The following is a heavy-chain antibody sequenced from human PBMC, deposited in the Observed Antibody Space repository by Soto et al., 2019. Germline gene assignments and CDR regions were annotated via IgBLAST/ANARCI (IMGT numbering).Heavy chain of an antibody. D-gene: IGHD2-15*01. CDR3: ATELGYCSGGSCYSGGVFDI. Sequence: SVKVSCKVSGYTLTELSMHWVRQAPGKGLEWMGGFDPEDGETIYAQKFQGRVTMTEDTSTDTAYMELSSLRSEDTAVYYCATELGYCSGGSCYSGGVFDICGQGTIVTV. J-gene: IGHJ3*02. CDR1: GYTLTELS. V-gene: IGHV1-24*01. CDR2: FDPEDGET.